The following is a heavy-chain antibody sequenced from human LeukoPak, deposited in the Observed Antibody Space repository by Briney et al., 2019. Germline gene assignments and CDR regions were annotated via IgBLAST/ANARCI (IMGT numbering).Heavy chain of an antibody. CDR3: ARGIPPVSTVTTHGPAPTSKNWFDP. CDR2: INHSGST. Sequence: PSETLSLTCAVYGGSFSGYYWSWIRQPPGKGLEWIGEINHSGSTNYNPSLKSRVTISVDTSKNQFSLKLSSVTAADTAVYYCARGIPPVSTVTTHGPAPTSKNWFDPWGQGTLVTVSS. V-gene: IGHV4-34*01. J-gene: IGHJ5*02. D-gene: IGHD4-17*01. CDR1: GGSFSGYY.